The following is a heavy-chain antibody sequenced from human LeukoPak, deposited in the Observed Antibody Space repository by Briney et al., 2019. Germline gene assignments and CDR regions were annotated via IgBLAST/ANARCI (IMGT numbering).Heavy chain of an antibody. CDR2: ISSSSSYI. V-gene: IGHV3-21*01. D-gene: IGHD3-22*01. Sequence: GGSLRLSCAASGFTFSSYEMNWVRQAPGKGLEWVSSISSSSSYIYYADSVKGRFTISRDNAKNSLYLQMNSLRAEDTAVYYCAREVRYDSSGYYQHTTLYYYYYMDVWGKGTTVTVSS. CDR1: GFTFSSYE. CDR3: AREVRYDSSGYYQHTTLYYYYYMDV. J-gene: IGHJ6*03.